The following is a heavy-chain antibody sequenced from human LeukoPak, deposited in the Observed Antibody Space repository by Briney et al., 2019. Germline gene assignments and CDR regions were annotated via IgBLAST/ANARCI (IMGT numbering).Heavy chain of an antibody. D-gene: IGHD3-16*01. Sequence: PSETLSLTCAVYGGSFSGYYWSWIRQPPGKGLEWIGEINHSGSTNYNPSLKSRVTISVDTSKNLFSLKLSSVTAADTAVYYCARVGGDYWGQGNLVTASS. CDR1: GGSFSGYY. CDR3: ARVGGDY. J-gene: IGHJ4*02. CDR2: INHSGST. V-gene: IGHV4-34*01.